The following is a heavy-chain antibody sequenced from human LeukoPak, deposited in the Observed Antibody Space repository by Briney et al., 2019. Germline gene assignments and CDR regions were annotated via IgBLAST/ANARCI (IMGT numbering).Heavy chain of an antibody. CDR1: GGSISSSNYY. CDR2: IYYSGST. V-gene: IGHV4-39*01. CDR3: ARKGSSSWYGNWFDP. D-gene: IGHD6-13*01. Sequence: SETLSLTCTVSGGSISSSNYYWGWIRQPPGKGLEWIGSIYYSGSTYCNPSLKSRVTISVDTSENQFSLKLSSVTAADTAVYYCARKGSSSWYGNWFDPWAREPWSPSPQ. J-gene: IGHJ5*02.